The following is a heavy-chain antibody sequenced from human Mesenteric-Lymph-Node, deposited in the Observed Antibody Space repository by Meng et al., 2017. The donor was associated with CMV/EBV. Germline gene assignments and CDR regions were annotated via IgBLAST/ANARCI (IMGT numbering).Heavy chain of an antibody. J-gene: IGHJ4*02. D-gene: IGHD5-12*01. V-gene: IGHV3-21*01. CDR1: GFTFSSYS. Sequence: ESLKISCAASGFTFSSYSMNWVRQAPGKGLEWVSSISSSSSYIYYADSVKGRFTISRDNAKNSLYLQMNSLRAEDTAVYYCARDSGRWLRPNYFDYWGQGTLVTVSS. CDR3: ARDSGRWLRPNYFDY. CDR2: ISSSSSYI.